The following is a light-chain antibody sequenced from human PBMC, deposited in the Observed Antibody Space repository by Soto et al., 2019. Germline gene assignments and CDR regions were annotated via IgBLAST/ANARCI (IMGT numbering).Light chain of an antibody. CDR3: QQRVNRVT. CDR1: QSVTTY. V-gene: IGKV3-11*01. CDR2: DSS. J-gene: IGKJ4*01. Sequence: EIVLTQSPATLSLSPGERASFSCRASQSVTTYLAWYQQKPGQAPRLLIYDSSNRATGIPARFSGSGSGTDFTLTISSLESEDFAVYYCQQRVNRVTFGGGTKVEI.